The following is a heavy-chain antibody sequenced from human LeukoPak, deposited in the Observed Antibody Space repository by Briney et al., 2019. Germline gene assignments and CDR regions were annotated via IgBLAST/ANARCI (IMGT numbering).Heavy chain of an antibody. J-gene: IGHJ4*02. CDR3: ARETTVTTYFDY. V-gene: IGHV3-74*01. Sequence: GGSLRLSCAASGFTFSSYAMHWVRQAPGKGLVWVSRINSDGSSTSYADSVKGRFTISRDNAKNTLYLQMNSLRAEDTAVYYCARETTVTTYFDYWGQGTLVTVSS. D-gene: IGHD4-17*01. CDR2: INSDGSST. CDR1: GFTFSSYA.